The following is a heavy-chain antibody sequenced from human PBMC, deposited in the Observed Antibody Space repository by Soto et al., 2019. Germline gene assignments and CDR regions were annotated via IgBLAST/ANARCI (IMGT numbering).Heavy chain of an antibody. J-gene: IGHJ4*02. V-gene: IGHV1-18*01. CDR2: ISAHNGNT. CDR1: GYTFTSYG. Sequence: QVRLVQSGAEVKKPGASVKVSCKGSGYTFTSYGITWVRQAPGQGLEWMGWISAHNGNTNYAQKLQGRVTVTRDTSTSTAYMELRRLKSDDTAVYYCARGRYGDYWGQGALVTVSS. D-gene: IGHD1-1*01. CDR3: ARGRYGDY.